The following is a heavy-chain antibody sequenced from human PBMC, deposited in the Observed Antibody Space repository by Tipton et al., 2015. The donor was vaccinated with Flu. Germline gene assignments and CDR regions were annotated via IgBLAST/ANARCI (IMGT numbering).Heavy chain of an antibody. J-gene: IGHJ6*02. V-gene: IGHV4-31*03. CDR3: ARGSTMTQEQGGIGRFYGMDV. CDR2: IFYSGIR. CDR1: GGSISSGGYY. D-gene: IGHD1-26*01. Sequence: LRLSCTVSGGSISSGGYYWSWIRQHPGKGLEWVGDIFYSGIRYYNPSLKSRLIISVDTSKNQFSLKLSSVTAADTAVYYCARGSTMTQEQGGIGRFYGMDVWGQGATVTVSS.